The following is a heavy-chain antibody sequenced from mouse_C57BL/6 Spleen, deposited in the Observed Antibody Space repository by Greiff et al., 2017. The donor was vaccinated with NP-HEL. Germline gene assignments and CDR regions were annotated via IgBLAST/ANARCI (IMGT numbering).Heavy chain of an antibody. Sequence: EVKLVESGAELVRPGASVKLSCTASGFNIKDDYMHWVKQRPEQGLEWIGWIDPENGDTEYASKFQGKATITADTSSNTAYLQLSSLTSEDTAVYYCTCYYGYDDGFAYWGQGTLVTVSA. CDR2: IDPENGDT. CDR3: TCYYGYDDGFAY. CDR1: GFNIKDDY. J-gene: IGHJ3*01. D-gene: IGHD2-2*01. V-gene: IGHV14-4*01.